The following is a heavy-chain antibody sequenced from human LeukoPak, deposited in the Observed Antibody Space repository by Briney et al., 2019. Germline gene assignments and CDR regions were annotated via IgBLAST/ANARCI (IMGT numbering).Heavy chain of an antibody. CDR1: GYSFSGHY. V-gene: IGHV1-2*02. CDR3: ARDHNYFDTTAYYGMDC. CDR2: INPNSGAT. J-gene: IGHJ4*02. Sequence: ASVKVSCKASGYSFSGHYIHWARQAPGQGLEWMGWINPNSGATNYAQKFQGTVTMTRDTSTNTAYMQLSRLRSDDTAVYYCARDHNYFDTTAYYGMDCWSQGTLVTVSS. D-gene: IGHD3-22*01.